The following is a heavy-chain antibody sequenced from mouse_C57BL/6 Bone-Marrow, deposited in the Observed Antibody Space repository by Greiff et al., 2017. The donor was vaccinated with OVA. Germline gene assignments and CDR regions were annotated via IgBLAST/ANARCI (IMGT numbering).Heavy chain of an antibody. J-gene: IGHJ3*01. D-gene: IGHD4-1*01. CDR2: IHPNSGST. CDR3: ATGTAGLGY. Sequence: QVQLQQPGAELVKPGASVKLSCKASGYTFTSYWMHWVKQRPGQGLEWIGMIHPNSGSTNYNEKFKSKATLTVDKSSSTAYMQLSSLTSEESAVYDCATGTAGLGYWGQGTLVTVSA. CDR1: GYTFTSYW. V-gene: IGHV1-64*01.